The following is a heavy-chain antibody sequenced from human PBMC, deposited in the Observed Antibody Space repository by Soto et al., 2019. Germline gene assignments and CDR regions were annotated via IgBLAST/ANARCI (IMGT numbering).Heavy chain of an antibody. Sequence: SETLSLTCAVYGGSFSGYYWSWIRQPPGKGLGWIGEINHSGSTNYNPSLKSRVTISVDTSKNQFSLKLSSVTAADTAVYYCARGSVTYYYDSSGYYDTEYFQHWGQGTLVTVSS. CDR3: ARGSVTYYYDSSGYYDTEYFQH. V-gene: IGHV4-34*01. CDR2: INHSGST. D-gene: IGHD3-22*01. CDR1: GGSFSGYY. J-gene: IGHJ1*01.